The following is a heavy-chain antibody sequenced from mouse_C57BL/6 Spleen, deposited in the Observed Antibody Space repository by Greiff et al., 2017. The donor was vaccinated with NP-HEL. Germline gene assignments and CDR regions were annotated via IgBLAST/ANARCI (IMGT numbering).Heavy chain of an antibody. D-gene: IGHD1-1*01. Sequence: EVKLVESGGGLVKPGGSLKLSCAASGFTFSSYAMSWVRQTPEQRLEWVATISDGGSYTYYPDNVKGRFTISRDNAKNNLYLQMSHLKSEDTAMYYCARRGSSYWYFDVWGTGTTVTVSS. CDR1: GFTFSSYA. CDR2: ISDGGSYT. V-gene: IGHV5-4*03. J-gene: IGHJ1*03. CDR3: ARRGSSYWYFDV.